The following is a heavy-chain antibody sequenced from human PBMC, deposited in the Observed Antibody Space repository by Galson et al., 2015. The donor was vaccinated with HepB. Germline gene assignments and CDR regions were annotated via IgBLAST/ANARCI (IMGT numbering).Heavy chain of an antibody. D-gene: IGHD6-19*01. Sequence: SLRLSCAASGFTVGSNYMSWVRQAPGKGLEWVSVIYSGGSTYYADSVKGRFTISRDNSKNTLYLQMNSLRAEDTAVYYCASDSSGWYARFDYWGQGTLVTVSS. J-gene: IGHJ4*02. CDR2: IYSGGST. V-gene: IGHV3-66*01. CDR1: GFTVGSNY. CDR3: ASDSSGWYARFDY.